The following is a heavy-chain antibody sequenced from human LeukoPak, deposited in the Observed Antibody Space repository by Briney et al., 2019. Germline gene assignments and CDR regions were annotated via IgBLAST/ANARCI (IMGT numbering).Heavy chain of an antibody. V-gene: IGHV3-30*02. CDR3: AIPGVPAAISYYFDY. CDR1: GFTFSSYG. Sequence: GGSLRLSCAASGFTFSSYGMHWVRQAPGKGLEWVAFIRYDGSNKYCADSVRGRFTISRDNSKNTLYLQMNSLRAEDTAVYYCAIPGVPAAISYYFDYWGQGTLVTVSS. CDR2: IRYDGSNK. J-gene: IGHJ4*02. D-gene: IGHD2-2*02.